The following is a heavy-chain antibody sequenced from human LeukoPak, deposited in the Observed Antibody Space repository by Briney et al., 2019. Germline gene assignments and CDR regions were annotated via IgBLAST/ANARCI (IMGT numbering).Heavy chain of an antibody. Sequence: GASVTVSCKASGYTFTGYYMHWVRQAPGQGREWMGWINPNSGGTNYAQKFQGRVTITRDTSISTAYMELSRLRSDDTAVYYCARDQGYTAIGPWGQGTLVTVSS. CDR1: GYTFTGYY. J-gene: IGHJ5*02. D-gene: IGHD5-18*01. V-gene: IGHV1-2*02. CDR2: INPNSGGT. CDR3: ARDQGYTAIGP.